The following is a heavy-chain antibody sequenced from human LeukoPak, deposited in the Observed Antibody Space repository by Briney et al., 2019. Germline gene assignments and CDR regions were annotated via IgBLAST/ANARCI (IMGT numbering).Heavy chain of an antibody. V-gene: IGHV4-59*01. Sequence: PSETLSLTCTVSGGPISSYYWSWIRQPPGKRLEGIGDIYYSGSTNYNTSLNRRVTTSVDTTKNQFSLKLSSVTAGDTAVYYCARAPFDYYDSSGYYFDAFDIWGPGKMVTVSS. CDR2: IYYSGST. CDR1: GGPISSYY. CDR3: ARAPFDYYDSSGYYFDAFDI. J-gene: IGHJ3*02. D-gene: IGHD3-22*01.